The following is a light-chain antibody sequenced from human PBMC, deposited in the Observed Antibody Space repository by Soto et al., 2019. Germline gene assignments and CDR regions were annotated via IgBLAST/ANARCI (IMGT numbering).Light chain of an antibody. CDR1: QPIDTS. J-gene: IGKJ3*01. CDR2: AAS. Sequence: DIQMTQAPSSPSASVGDRVTITCRASQPIDTSLNWYQQKPGHAPSLLIYAASSFQSGVPLRFSGSGSGTYFTLTISSLRPEDFATYYCQQSYSSPFTFGPGTTVAIK. V-gene: IGKV1-39*01. CDR3: QQSYSSPFT.